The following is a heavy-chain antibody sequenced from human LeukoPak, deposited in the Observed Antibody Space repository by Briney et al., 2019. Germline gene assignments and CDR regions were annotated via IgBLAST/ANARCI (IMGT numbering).Heavy chain of an antibody. D-gene: IGHD5-24*01. J-gene: IGHJ3*02. Sequence: SETLSLTCTVSGGSISSYYWSWIRQPPGKGLEWIGYIYYSGSTNYNPSLKSRVTISVDTSKNQFSLKLSSVTAADTAVYYCARVEMAIHAFDIWGQGTMVTVSS. V-gene: IGHV4-59*01. CDR3: ARVEMAIHAFDI. CDR2: IYYSGST. CDR1: GGSISSYY.